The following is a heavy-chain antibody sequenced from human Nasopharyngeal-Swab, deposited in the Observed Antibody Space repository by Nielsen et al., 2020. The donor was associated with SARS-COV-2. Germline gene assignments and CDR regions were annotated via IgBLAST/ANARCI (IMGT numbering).Heavy chain of an antibody. CDR1: GSTFSSYG. CDR2: ISYDGSNK. Sequence: GGSLRLSCAASGSTFSSYGMHWVRQAPGKGLEWVAVISYDGSNKYYADSVKGRFTISRDNSKNTLYLQMNSLRAEDTAVYYCARGSGSYKEILFDYWGQGTLVTVSS. J-gene: IGHJ4*02. V-gene: IGHV3-30*03. CDR3: ARGSGSYKEILFDY. D-gene: IGHD1-26*01.